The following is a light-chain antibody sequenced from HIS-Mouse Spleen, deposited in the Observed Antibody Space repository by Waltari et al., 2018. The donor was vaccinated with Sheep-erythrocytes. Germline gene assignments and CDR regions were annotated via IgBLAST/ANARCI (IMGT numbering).Light chain of an antibody. CDR1: QSILYSSHNKNY. Sequence: DIVMTQSPDSLAVSLGERATINCKSSQSILYSSHNKNYLALSHQKPGQPPKLLIYWASTRESGVPDRFSGSGSGTDFTLTISSLQAEDVAVYYCQQYYSTPFTFGPGTKVDIK. CDR2: WAS. V-gene: IGKV4-1*01. CDR3: QQYYSTPFT. J-gene: IGKJ3*01.